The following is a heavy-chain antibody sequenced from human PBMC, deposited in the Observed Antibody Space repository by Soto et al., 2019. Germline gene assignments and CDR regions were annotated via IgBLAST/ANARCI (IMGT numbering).Heavy chain of an antibody. J-gene: IGHJ6*02. CDR2: IWYDGSNK. D-gene: IGHD1-1*01. CDR3: ARGLLQLERRYYYYGMDV. V-gene: IGHV3-33*01. CDR1: GFTFSSYG. Sequence: QVQLVESGGGVVQPGRSLRLSCAASGFTFSSYGMHWVRQAPGKGLEWVTVIWYDGSNKYYADSVKGRFTISRDNSKNTLYLQMNSLRAEDTAVYYCARGLLQLERRYYYYGMDVWGQGTTFTVSS.